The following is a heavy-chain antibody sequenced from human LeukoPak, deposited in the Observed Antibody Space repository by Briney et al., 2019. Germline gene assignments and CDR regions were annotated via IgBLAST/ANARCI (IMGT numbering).Heavy chain of an antibody. CDR3: ANFLIPTDGIGDRFDP. J-gene: IGHJ5*02. V-gene: IGHV3-11*03. D-gene: IGHD3-16*01. CDR1: GFPFSDYY. CDR2: ISSNGIYT. Sequence: GGSLRLSCAASGFPFSDYYMSWIRQAPGKGLEWVSHISSNGIYTNYADSVKGRFTISRDNAKNSLYLQMNSLGAEDTAVYYCANFLIPTDGIGDRFDPWGQGTLVTVSS.